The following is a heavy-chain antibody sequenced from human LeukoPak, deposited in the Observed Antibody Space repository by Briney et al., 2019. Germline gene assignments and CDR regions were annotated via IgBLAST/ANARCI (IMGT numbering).Heavy chain of an antibody. CDR2: IYYSGSS. V-gene: IGHV4-59*13. J-gene: IGHJ4*02. CDR3: AKDPPDRGSYYVRSYFDY. CDR1: GGSISNYY. D-gene: IGHD1-26*01. Sequence: SETLSLTCTVSGGSISNYYWSWIRQPPGKGLEWIGYIYYSGSSNYNPSLKSRVTISVDTSKNQVSLKLTSVTAADTAVYYCAKDPPDRGSYYVRSYFDYWGQGTLVTVSS.